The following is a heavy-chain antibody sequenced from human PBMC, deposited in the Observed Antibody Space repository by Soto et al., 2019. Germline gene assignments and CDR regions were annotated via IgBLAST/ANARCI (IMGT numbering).Heavy chain of an antibody. V-gene: IGHV1-2*02. CDR2: INGNSGEC. CDR3: ARDYYLDF. Sequence: QVQLVQSGAEVKKPGASVKVSCKASGFDFNAYYIHWVRQAPRQGFEWMGWINGNSGECQDAQKFHGRVTLTRDTSTKTAYLEMKGLTSDDTAVYFCARDYYLDFWGQGTLVSVSS. CDR1: GFDFNAYY. J-gene: IGHJ4*02. D-gene: IGHD3-10*01.